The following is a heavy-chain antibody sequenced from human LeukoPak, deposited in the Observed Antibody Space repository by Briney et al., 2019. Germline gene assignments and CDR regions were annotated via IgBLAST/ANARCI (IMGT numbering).Heavy chain of an antibody. V-gene: IGHV3-11*01. J-gene: IGHJ4*02. CDR3: ARAITIFGVVSPPGY. D-gene: IGHD3-3*01. Sequence: GGSLRLSCAASGFIFSDYYMSWIRQAPGKGLEWVSYISCSGSTIYYADSVKGRFTISRDNAKNSLYLQMNSLRAEDTAVYYCARAITIFGVVSPPGYWGQGTLVTVSS. CDR2: ISCSGSTI. CDR1: GFIFSDYY.